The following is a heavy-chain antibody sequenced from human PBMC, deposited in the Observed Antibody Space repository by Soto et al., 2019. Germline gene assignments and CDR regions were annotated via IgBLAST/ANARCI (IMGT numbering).Heavy chain of an antibody. CDR1: GVLFSNFG. Sequence: GGSLRLSCAASGVLFSNFGMHWVRQAPGKGLEWVGIIWHDGSNKYYADSVEGRFTISRDNSKNTVYLQMNSLRGEDTGIYYCAGFYVAAGAAPLEYWGQGTLVTVSS. D-gene: IGHD1-26*01. CDR2: IWHDGSNK. V-gene: IGHV3-33*01. CDR3: AGFYVAAGAAPLEY. J-gene: IGHJ4*02.